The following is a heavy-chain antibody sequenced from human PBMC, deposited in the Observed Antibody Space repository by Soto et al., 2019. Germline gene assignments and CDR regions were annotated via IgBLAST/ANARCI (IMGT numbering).Heavy chain of an antibody. CDR2: ISA. Sequence: HVQLVQSGAEVKKPGASVKVSCKASGYTFTNFGISWVRQAPGQGLEWMGWISAYAQNFQGRVTMTTDTSTSTAYMELRSLRSDDTAVYYCAGGGTPIDYWGQGTLVTVSS. V-gene: IGHV1-18*01. D-gene: IGHD3-16*01. CDR1: GYTFTNFG. J-gene: IGHJ4*02. CDR3: AGGGTPIDY.